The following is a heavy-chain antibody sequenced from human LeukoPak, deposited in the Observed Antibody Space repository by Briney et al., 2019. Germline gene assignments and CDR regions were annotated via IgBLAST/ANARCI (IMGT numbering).Heavy chain of an antibody. Sequence: SETLSLTCAVYGGSFSGYYWSWIRQPPGKGLEWIGEINHSGSTNYNPSLKSRVTISVDTSKNQFSLKLSSVTAADTAVYYCARGQSGSYYSYYYYYMDVWGKGTTVTVSS. CDR3: ARGQSGSYYSYYYYYMDV. CDR1: GGSFSGYY. D-gene: IGHD1-26*01. CDR2: INHSGST. V-gene: IGHV4-34*01. J-gene: IGHJ6*03.